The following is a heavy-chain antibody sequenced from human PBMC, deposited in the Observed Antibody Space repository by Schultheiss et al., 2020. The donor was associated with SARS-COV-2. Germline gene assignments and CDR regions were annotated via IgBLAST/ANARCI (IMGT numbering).Heavy chain of an antibody. D-gene: IGHD3/OR15-3a*01. J-gene: IGHJ4*02. V-gene: IGHV3-33*01. CDR3: AREGTGRVGASNRLFDY. CDR2: IWYDGTKK. CDR1: GFSFDSYA. Sequence: SCAASGFSFDSYAMHWVRQAPGTGLEWVAIIWYDGTKKYYGDSVRGRFTISRDNSKNMLFLQMNSLRADDTAVYYCAREGTGRVGASNRLFDYWGQGSQVTVSS.